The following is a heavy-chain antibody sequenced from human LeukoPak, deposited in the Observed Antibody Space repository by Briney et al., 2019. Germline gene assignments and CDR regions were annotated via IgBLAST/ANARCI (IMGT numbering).Heavy chain of an antibody. Sequence: PEVSPRLYTAAPEFTFTEYYMRWIPHDPGKGLEWVSYISGTTIYTNYAAPVQGRFTISRDNSTNSLFLQMNSLSAEDTAVYYCATDRGHYGSGNPYADSWGQGTLATLSS. CDR2: ISGTTIYT. D-gene: IGHD3-10*01. CDR3: ATDRGHYGSGNPYADS. CDR1: EFTFTEYY. V-gene: IGHV3-11*05. J-gene: IGHJ4*02.